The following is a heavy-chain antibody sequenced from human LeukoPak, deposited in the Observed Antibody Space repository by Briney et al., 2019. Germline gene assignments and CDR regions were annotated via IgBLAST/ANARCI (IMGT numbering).Heavy chain of an antibody. CDR3: ARGDSSGYYSYGMDV. J-gene: IGHJ6*02. Sequence: PGGSLRLSCAASGFTFSSYSMNWVRQAPGKGLEWVSSISSSSSYIYYADSVKGRFTISRDNAKNSLYLQMNSLRAEDTAVYYCARGDSSGYYSYGMDVWGQGTTVTVS. CDR2: ISSSSSYI. CDR1: GFTFSSYS. V-gene: IGHV3-21*01. D-gene: IGHD3-22*01.